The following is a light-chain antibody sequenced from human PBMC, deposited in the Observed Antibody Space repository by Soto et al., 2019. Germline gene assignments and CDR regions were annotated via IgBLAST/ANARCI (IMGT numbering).Light chain of an antibody. J-gene: IGLJ1*01. CDR1: SSNIGAGYD. CDR3: QSYDSSLSGYV. V-gene: IGLV1-40*01. Sequence: QAVVTQPPSVSGAPGQRVTISCTGSSSNIGAGYDVHWYQQLPGIAPKLLIYGNSNRPSGVPDRFSGSKSGTSASLAITGLQADDEADYYCQSYDSSLSGYVFGTGTKLTVL. CDR2: GNS.